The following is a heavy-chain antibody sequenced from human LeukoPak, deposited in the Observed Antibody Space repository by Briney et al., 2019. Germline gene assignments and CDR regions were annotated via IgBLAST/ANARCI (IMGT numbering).Heavy chain of an antibody. Sequence: KPSETLSLTCAVSGGSISSGGYSWSWIRQPPGKGLEWIGYIYHSGSTYYNPSLKSRVTISVDTSKNQFSLKLSSVTAADTAVYYCARETSLFRIAVAGTAFDIWGQGTMVTVSS. D-gene: IGHD6-19*01. J-gene: IGHJ3*02. V-gene: IGHV4-30-2*01. CDR2: IYHSGST. CDR1: GGSISSGGYS. CDR3: ARETSLFRIAVAGTAFDI.